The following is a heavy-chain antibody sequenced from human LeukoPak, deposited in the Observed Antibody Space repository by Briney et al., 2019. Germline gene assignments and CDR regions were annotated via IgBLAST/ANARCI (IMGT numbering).Heavy chain of an antibody. Sequence: SETLSLTCTVSGGSISSSSYYWGWIRQPPGKGLEWIGSIYYSGSTYYNPSLKSRVTISVDTSKNQFSLKLSSVTAADTAVYYCARTSSRGYSSGWYGSWGQGTLVTVSS. J-gene: IGHJ4*02. V-gene: IGHV4-39*07. D-gene: IGHD6-19*01. CDR2: IYYSGST. CDR1: GGSISSSSYY. CDR3: ARTSSRGYSSGWYGS.